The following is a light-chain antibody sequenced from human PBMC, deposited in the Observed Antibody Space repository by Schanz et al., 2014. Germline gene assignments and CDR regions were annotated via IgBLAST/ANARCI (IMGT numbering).Light chain of an antibody. V-gene: IGLV2-14*02. J-gene: IGLJ3*02. Sequence: QSALTQPASVSGSPGQSITISCTGTSSDVGSYSLVSWYQQHPGEAPKLMIYEGSKRPSGVSNRFSGSKSGNTASLTISGLQAEDEADYYCSSHTRSSTPWVFGGGTKLTVL. CDR1: SSDVGSYSL. CDR2: EGS. CDR3: SSHTRSSTPWV.